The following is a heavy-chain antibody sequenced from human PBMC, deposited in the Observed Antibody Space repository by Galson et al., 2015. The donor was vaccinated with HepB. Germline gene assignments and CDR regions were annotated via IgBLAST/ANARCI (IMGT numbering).Heavy chain of an antibody. V-gene: IGHV3-33*01. CDR1: GFTFSSHG. Sequence: SLRLSCAASGFTFSSHGMHWVRQTPGKGLEWVALIWSDGTNKYYADSVKGRFTISRDNSKNTLYLQMDSLRAEDTAAYYCAREAAIAAPAAFDHWSPGTLVTVSS. CDR2: IWSDGTNK. J-gene: IGHJ4*02. CDR3: AREAAIAAPAAFDH. D-gene: IGHD6-13*01.